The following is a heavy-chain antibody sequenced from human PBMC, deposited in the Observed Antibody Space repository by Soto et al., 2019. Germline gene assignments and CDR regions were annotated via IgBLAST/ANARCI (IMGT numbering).Heavy chain of an antibody. V-gene: IGHV3-23*01. CDR3: AKLYKNAWPIDY. D-gene: IGHD1-20*01. CDR1: GFTFSSYA. J-gene: IGHJ4*02. Sequence: GGSLRLSCAASGFTFSSYAMTWVLQAPWRGPEWVSTITYSSISTYYAASVQGRFTISRDNSKNTLFLQMNSLRAEDTAVYYCAKLYKNAWPIDYWGQGILVTVSS. CDR2: ITYSSIST.